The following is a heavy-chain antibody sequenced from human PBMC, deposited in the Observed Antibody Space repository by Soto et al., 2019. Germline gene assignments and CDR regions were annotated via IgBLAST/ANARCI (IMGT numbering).Heavy chain of an antibody. CDR1: GGTFSSYA. J-gene: IGHJ3*02. V-gene: IGHV1-69*01. D-gene: IGHD6-19*01. CDR2: SIPIFGTA. CDR3: ALGGSGWSDAFDI. Sequence: QVQLVQSGAEVKKPGSSVKVSCKASGGTFSSYAISWVRQAPGQGLEWMGGSIPIFGTANYAQKFQGRVTLTADESTRTAYMELSSLRSEDTAVYYCALGGSGWSDAFDIWGQGTMVTVSS.